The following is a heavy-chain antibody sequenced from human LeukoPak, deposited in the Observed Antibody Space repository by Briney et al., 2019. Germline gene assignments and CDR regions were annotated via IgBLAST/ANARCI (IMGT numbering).Heavy chain of an antibody. J-gene: IGHJ4*02. Sequence: GGSLRLSCAASGFTFSSYGMHWVRQAPGKGLEWVAVISYDGSNKYYADSVKGRFTISRDNSKNTLYLQMNSLRAEDTAVYYCAKDKCWYQLLKGVYFDYWGQGTLVTVSS. CDR2: ISYDGSNK. V-gene: IGHV3-30*18. CDR1: GFTFSSYG. D-gene: IGHD2-2*01. CDR3: AKDKCWYQLLKGVYFDY.